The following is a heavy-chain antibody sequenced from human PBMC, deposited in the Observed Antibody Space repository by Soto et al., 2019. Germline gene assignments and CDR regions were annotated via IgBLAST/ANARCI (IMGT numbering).Heavy chain of an antibody. CDR1: GGNFNSFV. J-gene: IGHJ4*02. CDR2: IIPIFSTT. Sequence: VKVSCKASGGNFNSFVFSWVRQAPGQGLEWMGGIIPIFSTTNYGQKFQGRVTITADESTNTAYMELSSLRSEDTAVYYCAKVSRPSRISTPDFDYWGQGTLVTVSS. V-gene: IGHV1-69*01. CDR3: AKVSRPSRISTPDFDY.